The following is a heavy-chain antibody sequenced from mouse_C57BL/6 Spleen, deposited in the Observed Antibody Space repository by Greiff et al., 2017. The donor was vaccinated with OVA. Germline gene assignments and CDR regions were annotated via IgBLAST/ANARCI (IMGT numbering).Heavy chain of an antibody. CDR1: GFTFSSYT. CDR2: ISGGGGNT. CDR3: SRHEHYYGSSAWFAY. J-gene: IGHJ3*01. Sequence: EVQLVESGGGLVKPGGSLKLSCAASGFTFSSYTMSWVRQTPEKRLEWVATISGGGGNTYYPDSVQGRFTLSSDNAKNTLYLQMSSLGSEDTALYYCSRHEHYYGSSAWFAYWGQGTLVTVSA. V-gene: IGHV5-9*01. D-gene: IGHD1-1*01.